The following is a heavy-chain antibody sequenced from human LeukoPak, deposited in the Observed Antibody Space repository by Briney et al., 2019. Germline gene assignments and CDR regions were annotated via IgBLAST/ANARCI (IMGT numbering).Heavy chain of an antibody. V-gene: IGHV3-7*01. D-gene: IGHD3-16*01. J-gene: IGHJ4*02. CDR3: VRDYLGY. CDR1: GFTFSSYW. Sequence: GGSLRLSRAGSGFTFSSYWMSWVRQAPGKGPEWVANIKQDGSEKNYVDSVEGRFTISRDNAKDSLYLQMNSLRAEDTAMCYCVRDYLGYWGQGTLVTVSS. CDR2: IKQDGSEK.